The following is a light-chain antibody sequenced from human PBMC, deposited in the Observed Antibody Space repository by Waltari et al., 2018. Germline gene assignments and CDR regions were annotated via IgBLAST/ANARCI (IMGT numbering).Light chain of an antibody. CDR1: VLAEKY. Sequence: YDLAQPFSVSVSPGQTATITRSGDVLAEKYVRWFQQRPGQAPTLILYKDTERPSGIPERFSGSSSGSTVTLTIRGALLEDEADYHCHAAADNNWFFGGGTKLTVL. CDR2: KDT. CDR3: HAAADNNWF. J-gene: IGLJ2*01. V-gene: IGLV3-27*01.